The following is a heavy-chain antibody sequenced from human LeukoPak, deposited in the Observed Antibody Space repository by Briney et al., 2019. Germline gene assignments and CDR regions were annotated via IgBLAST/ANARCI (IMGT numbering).Heavy chain of an antibody. J-gene: IGHJ4*02. D-gene: IGHD5-18*01. CDR3: ARSWRGQLWLFDY. CDR1: GYSLTIYD. Sequence: ASVKVSCKASGYSLTIYDINWVRQASGLGLEWMGWINPNSGGTNYAQKFQGRVTMTRDTSISTAYMELSRLRSDDTAVYYCARSWRGQLWLFDYWGQGTLVTVSS. V-gene: IGHV1-2*02. CDR2: INPNSGGT.